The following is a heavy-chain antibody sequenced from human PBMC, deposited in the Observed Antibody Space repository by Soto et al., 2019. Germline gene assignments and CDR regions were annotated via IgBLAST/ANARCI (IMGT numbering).Heavy chain of an antibody. CDR1: GLSFSSAW. Sequence: SLRLSCAVSGLSFSSAWMTWIRQAPGKGLERVAIMNEDGSEQYYVDSVKGRFTISRDNAKNALFLQMNSLRVEDTAVYFCARDRAYSRFDYWGQGSLVTVSS. V-gene: IGHV3-7*03. D-gene: IGHD4-4*01. CDR2: MNEDGSEQ. J-gene: IGHJ4*02. CDR3: ARDRAYSRFDY.